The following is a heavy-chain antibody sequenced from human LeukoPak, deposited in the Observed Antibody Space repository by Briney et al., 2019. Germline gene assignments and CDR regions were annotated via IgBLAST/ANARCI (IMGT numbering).Heavy chain of an antibody. Sequence: SQTLSLTCTVSGGSISSGDYYWSWIRQPPGKGLEWIGYIYYSGSTYYNPSLKSRVTISVDTSKNQFSLKLSSVTAADTAVYYCARGALLWFGELDYWDQGTLVTVSS. CDR1: GGSISSGDYY. D-gene: IGHD3-10*01. CDR2: IYYSGST. CDR3: ARGALLWFGELDY. J-gene: IGHJ4*02. V-gene: IGHV4-30-4*01.